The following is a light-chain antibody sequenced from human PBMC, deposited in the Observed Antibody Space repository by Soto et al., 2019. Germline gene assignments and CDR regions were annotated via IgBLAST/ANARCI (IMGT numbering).Light chain of an antibody. CDR2: DSS. CDR3: QHRSNWPRT. J-gene: IGKJ1*01. CDR1: QSVSSY. V-gene: IGKV3-11*01. Sequence: IVLTQSPATLSLSPGEIATLSCRARQSVSSYLAWYQQKPGQAPRLLIYDSSNSATGIPPRFCGSGSDTDFTITIRSLEPEDFAVNYWQHRSNWPRTFGQGTKVDIK.